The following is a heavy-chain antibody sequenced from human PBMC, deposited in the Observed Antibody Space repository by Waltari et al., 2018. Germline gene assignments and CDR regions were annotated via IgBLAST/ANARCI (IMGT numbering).Heavy chain of an antibody. CDR2: ISYSGST. Sequence: QLQLQESGPGLVKPSETLSLTCTVSGGSLRSSSYYWGWIRQPPGKGLEWIGSISYSGSTYYNTSLMSRVTVSVDTSKNQFSLKLTSVIAAETAVFYCARFSKSANWIDPWGQGTLVTVSS. V-gene: IGHV4-39*01. CDR3: ARFSKSANWIDP. D-gene: IGHD3-3*02. J-gene: IGHJ5*02. CDR1: GGSLRSSSYY.